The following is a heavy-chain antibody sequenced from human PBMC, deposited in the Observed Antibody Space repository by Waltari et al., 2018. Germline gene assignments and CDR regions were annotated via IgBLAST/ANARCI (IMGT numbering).Heavy chain of an antibody. D-gene: IGHD6-13*01. CDR2: IYDSGST. J-gene: IGHJ4*02. CDR3: VRLLRGAAGF. V-gene: IGHV4-39*01. Sequence: QLQLQESGPGLVKPSETLSPTCTVSGGSIGSGTYSWGWIRQPPGKGLEYIAHIYDSGSTHYHPSLRSRAAISVDPSKNQFSLMLTSVTVADTAVYFCVRLLRGAAGFWGQGTLVTVSS. CDR1: GGSIGSGTYS.